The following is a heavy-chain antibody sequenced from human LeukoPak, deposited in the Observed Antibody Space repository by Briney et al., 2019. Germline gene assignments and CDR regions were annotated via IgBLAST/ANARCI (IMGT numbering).Heavy chain of an antibody. CDR3: AGHPDGDYVFDP. CDR2: SYYSGNT. CDR1: GGSISRYY. J-gene: IGHJ5*02. Sequence: SETLSLTCTVSGGSISRYYWSWIRQPPGKGLEWIAYSYYSGNTKYSPSLKSRVTVSVDTSKNQFSLKLSSVTAADTAVYYCAGHPDGDYVFDPWGQGTLVTVTS. V-gene: IGHV4-59*08. D-gene: IGHD4-17*01.